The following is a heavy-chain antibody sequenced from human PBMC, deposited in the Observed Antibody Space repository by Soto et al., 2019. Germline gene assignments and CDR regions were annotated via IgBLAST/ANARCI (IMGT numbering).Heavy chain of an antibody. D-gene: IGHD5-12*01. J-gene: IGHJ4*02. CDR2: INHSGST. CDR3: ARGTIVASYYFDY. V-gene: IGHV4-34*01. Sequence: SETLSLTCAVYGGSFSGYYWSWIRQPPGKGLEWIGEINHSGSTNYNPSLKSRVTISVDTSKNQFSLKLSSVTAADTAVYYCARGTIVASYYFDYWGQGTLVTVSS. CDR1: GGSFSGYY.